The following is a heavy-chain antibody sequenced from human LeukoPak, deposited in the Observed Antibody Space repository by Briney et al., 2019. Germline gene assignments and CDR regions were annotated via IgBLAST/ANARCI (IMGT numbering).Heavy chain of an antibody. CDR3: ARGLRQAGLAPLEF. CDR1: GFSVSLYG. CDR2: LRSDTNSE. J-gene: IGHJ4*02. Sequence: GGSLRLSCAASGFSVSLYGMHWVRQAQSKGLEWVAFLRSDTNSEHYAVSVKGRFAISRDTSKDTLNLQMRSLRVEDTALYYCARGLRQAGLAPLEFWGQGTQVIVSS. V-gene: IGHV3-30*02. D-gene: IGHD3-10*01.